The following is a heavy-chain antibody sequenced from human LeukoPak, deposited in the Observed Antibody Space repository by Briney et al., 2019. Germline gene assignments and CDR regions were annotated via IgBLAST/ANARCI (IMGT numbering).Heavy chain of an antibody. D-gene: IGHD3-9*01. CDR1: GFTFSSYE. V-gene: IGHV3-48*03. CDR3: ARKQTGYYDAFDI. J-gene: IGHJ3*02. CDR2: ISSSGSTI. Sequence: LAGGSLRLSCAASGFTFSSYEMNWVRQAPGKGLEWVSHISSSGSTIYYADSVKGRFTISRDNAKKLLYLQMKSLRAEDTAVYFCARKQTGYYDAFDIWGQGTMVTVSS.